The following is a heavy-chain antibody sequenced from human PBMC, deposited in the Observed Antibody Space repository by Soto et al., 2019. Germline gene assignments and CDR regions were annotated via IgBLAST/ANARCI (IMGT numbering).Heavy chain of an antibody. D-gene: IGHD6-25*01. CDR1: GFTFSSYA. J-gene: IGHJ4*02. V-gene: IGHV3-23*01. Sequence: EVQLLESGGGVVQPGGSLRLSCVASGFTFSSYAMSWVRQAPGKGLEWVSAISGSGGSTYYADSVKGRFTISRDNSKNTLYLQMNSLRAEDTAVYYCAKVRYSSGTALPSYYFDYWGQGTLVTVSS. CDR3: AKVRYSSGTALPSYYFDY. CDR2: ISGSGGST.